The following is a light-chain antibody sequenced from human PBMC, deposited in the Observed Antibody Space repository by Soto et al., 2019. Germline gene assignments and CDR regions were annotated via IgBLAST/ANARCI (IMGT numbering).Light chain of an antibody. CDR3: QSADSSGTYYV. CDR1: ALPKQY. CDR2: KDS. J-gene: IGLJ1*01. V-gene: IGLV3-25*02. Sequence: SYELTQPPSVSVSPGQTARITCSGDALPKQYAYWYLQKPGQAPVLVIYKDSERPSGIPERFSGSSSGTTVTLTISGVQAEDEADYYCQSADSSGTYYVFGTGTKLTVL.